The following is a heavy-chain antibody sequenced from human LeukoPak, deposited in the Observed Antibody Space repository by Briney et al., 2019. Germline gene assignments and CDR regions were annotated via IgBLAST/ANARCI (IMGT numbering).Heavy chain of an antibody. V-gene: IGHV4-59*08. CDR1: GGSISSYY. J-gene: IGHJ3*02. CDR2: MYYSGST. CDR3: ARHAYYYDRSGSYEAFDI. D-gene: IGHD3-22*01. Sequence: PSETLSLTCTVSGGSISSYYWSWIRPPPGKGLEWIGSMYYSGSTNYKPSLKSRVTISVDTSKNQFSLKLSSVTAADTAVYYCARHAYYYDRSGSYEAFDIWGQGTMVTVSS.